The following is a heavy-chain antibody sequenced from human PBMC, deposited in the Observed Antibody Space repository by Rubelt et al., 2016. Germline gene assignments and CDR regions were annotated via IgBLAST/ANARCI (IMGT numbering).Heavy chain of an antibody. J-gene: IGHJ4*02. CDR3: ARDPSRGYYDSSGYYYIVY. CDR2: ISSSSTNV. Sequence: EYVSSISSSSTNVHFADSVKGRFSISRDNAKDSLYLQMNSLRAEDTAVYYCARDPSRGYYDSSGYYYIVYWGQGTLVTVPS. D-gene: IGHD3-22*01. V-gene: IGHV3-21*01.